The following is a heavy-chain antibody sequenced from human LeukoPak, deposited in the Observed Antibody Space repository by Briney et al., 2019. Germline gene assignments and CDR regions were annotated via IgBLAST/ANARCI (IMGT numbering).Heavy chain of an antibody. V-gene: IGHV4-38-2*02. J-gene: IGHJ4*02. D-gene: IGHD2-2*01. CDR1: GYSISSGYY. CDR2: IHHSGNT. Sequence: SETLSLTCTVSGYSISSGYYWGWIRQPPGKGLEWIISIHHSGNTYSNPSLRSRVTISRDTSKNQFSLKLSSVTAADTAVYYCARSYGSSTSCYLDYWGQGTLVTVSS. CDR3: ARSYGSSTSCYLDY.